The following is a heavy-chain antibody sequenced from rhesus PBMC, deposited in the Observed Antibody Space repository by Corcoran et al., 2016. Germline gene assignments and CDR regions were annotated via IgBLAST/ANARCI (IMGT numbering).Heavy chain of an antibody. J-gene: IGHJ4*01. D-gene: IGHD6-31*01. V-gene: IGHV4S10*01. Sequence: QVQLQESGPGVVKPSETLSLTCAVSGGSISDSYRWSWIRQPPGKGLDGIGYIYGKSTSTNYNPSLKSRVTISKDTSKNQFSLKLSSVTAADTAVYYCVRDRSYSSGWYVDYWGQGVLVTVSS. CDR3: VRDRSYSSGWYVDY. CDR2: IYGKSTST. CDR1: GGSISDSYR.